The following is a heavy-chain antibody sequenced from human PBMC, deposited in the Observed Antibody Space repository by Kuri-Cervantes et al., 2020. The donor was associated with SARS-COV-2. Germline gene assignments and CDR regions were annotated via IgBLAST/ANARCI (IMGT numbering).Heavy chain of an antibody. D-gene: IGHD6-19*01. CDR1: GYTFTSYG. CDR3: ARGPFSSGWFDY. CDR2: ISAYNGNT. Sequence: ASVNVSCQASGYTFTSYGLSWVRQAPGQGLEWMGWISAYNGNTNYAQKLQGRVTMTTDTSTSTAYMELRSLRSDDTAVYYCARGPFSSGWFDYWGQGTLVTVSS. V-gene: IGHV1-18*01. J-gene: IGHJ4*02.